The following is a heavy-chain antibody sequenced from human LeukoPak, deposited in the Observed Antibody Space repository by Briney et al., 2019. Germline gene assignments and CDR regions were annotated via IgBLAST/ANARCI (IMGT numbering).Heavy chain of an antibody. Sequence: GSSGKVSCKASGGTFSSYAISWVRQAPGQGLEWMGGIIPIFGTENYAQKFQGRVTITTDESTSTAYMELSSLRSEDTAVYYCARARSPSSGYLLRDHNWFDPWGQGTLVTVSS. CDR1: GGTFSSYA. CDR3: ARARSPSSGYLLRDHNWFDP. V-gene: IGHV1-69*05. CDR2: IIPIFGTE. J-gene: IGHJ5*02. D-gene: IGHD3-22*01.